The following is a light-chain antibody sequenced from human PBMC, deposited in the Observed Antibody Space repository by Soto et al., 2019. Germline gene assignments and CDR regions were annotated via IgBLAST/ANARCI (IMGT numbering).Light chain of an antibody. CDR3: AACDGSLSGLV. V-gene: IGLV1-47*01. J-gene: IGLJ3*02. CDR2: RNN. CDR1: SSNIGSYY. Sequence: QSVLTQPPSASGTPGQRVTISCSGSSSNIGSYYVYWYQQLPGTAPKLLIYRNNQRPSGLPDRFSGSKSGTSASLAISGLRSEDEADYYCAACDGSLSGLVFGGGTKLTVL.